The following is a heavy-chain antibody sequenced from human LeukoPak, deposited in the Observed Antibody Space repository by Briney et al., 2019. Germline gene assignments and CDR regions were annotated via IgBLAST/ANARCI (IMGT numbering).Heavy chain of an antibody. D-gene: IGHD3-10*01. V-gene: IGHV3-7*01. Sequence: GGSLRLSCAASGFTLSSYWMSWVRQAPGKGLEWVANIKQDGSEKYYVDSVKGRFTISRDNAKNSLYLQMNSLRAEDTAVYYCARAEVLLWFGEFSASAYYFDYWGQGTLVTVSS. CDR3: ARAEVLLWFGEFSASAYYFDY. J-gene: IGHJ4*02. CDR1: GFTLSSYW. CDR2: IKQDGSEK.